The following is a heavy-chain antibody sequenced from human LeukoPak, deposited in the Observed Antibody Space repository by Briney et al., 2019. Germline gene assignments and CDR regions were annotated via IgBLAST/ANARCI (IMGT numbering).Heavy chain of an antibody. CDR1: GGSISSYY. CDR3: ASSPRGWGWFDP. V-gene: IGHV4-59*01. D-gene: IGHD3-10*01. J-gene: IGHJ5*02. Sequence: SETLSLTCTVSGGSISSYYWSWLRQPPGKGLEWIGYIYYSGSTNYNPSLKSRVNISVDTSKNQFSLKLSSVTAADTAVYYCASSPRGWGWFDPWGQGTLVTVSS. CDR2: IYYSGST.